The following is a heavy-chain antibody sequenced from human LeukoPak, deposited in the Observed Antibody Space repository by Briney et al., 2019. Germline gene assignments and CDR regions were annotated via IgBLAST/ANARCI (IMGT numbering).Heavy chain of an antibody. J-gene: IGHJ4*02. Sequence: QPGGSLRLSCVASGFIFSNFGMHWARQAAGKGLEWVAVISYDGSNKYYADCVKGRFTISRDNSKNTLYLQMNSLRAEDTAVYYCAKEEAVAGPTGDYWGQGTLVTVSS. CDR2: ISYDGSNK. V-gene: IGHV3-30*18. D-gene: IGHD6-19*01. CDR1: GFIFSNFG. CDR3: AKEEAVAGPTGDY.